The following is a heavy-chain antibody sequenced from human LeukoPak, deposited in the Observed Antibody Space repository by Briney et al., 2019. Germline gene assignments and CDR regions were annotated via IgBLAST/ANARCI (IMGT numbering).Heavy chain of an antibody. J-gene: IGHJ4*02. CDR3: ATDRVPATRLRSSFDY. V-gene: IGHV3-23*01. Sequence: QPGGSLRLSCAASGFTFSNYAMNWVRQAPGKGLEWVSTISSSGGSTYYADSVKGRFTISRDNSKNTLYLQMNSLRAEDTAVYYCATDRVPATRLRSSFDYWGQGTLVTVSS. CDR1: GFTFSNYA. D-gene: IGHD2-15*01. CDR2: ISSSGGST.